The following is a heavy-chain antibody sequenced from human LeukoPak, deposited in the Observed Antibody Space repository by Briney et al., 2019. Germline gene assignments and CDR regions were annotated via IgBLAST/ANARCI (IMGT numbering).Heavy chain of an antibody. CDR2: ISSGNSIL. CDR3: ARERRSSDQAFDI. V-gene: IGHV3-48*02. CDR1: GFTFSAYS. D-gene: IGHD6-19*01. Sequence: PGGSLRLSRAVSGFTFSAYSMNWVRQAPGKGLEWVSYISSGNSILYYADSVKGRFTISRDNAKNSLYLQMNSLRDDDTAVYYCARERRSSDQAFDIWGQGTMVTVSS. J-gene: IGHJ3*02.